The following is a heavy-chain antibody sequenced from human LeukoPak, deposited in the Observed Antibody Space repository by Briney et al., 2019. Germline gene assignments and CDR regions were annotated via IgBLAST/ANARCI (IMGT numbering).Heavy chain of an antibody. D-gene: IGHD6-19*01. CDR2: ISWNSGSI. CDR3: AKDIRGYSSGLGY. CDR1: GFTFDDYA. Sequence: GGSLRLSCAASGFTFDDYAMHWVRQAPGKGLEWVSGISWNSGSIGYADSVKGRFTISRDNAKNSLYLQMNSLRAEDTALYYCAKDIRGYSSGLGYWGQGTLVTVSS. J-gene: IGHJ4*02. V-gene: IGHV3-9*01.